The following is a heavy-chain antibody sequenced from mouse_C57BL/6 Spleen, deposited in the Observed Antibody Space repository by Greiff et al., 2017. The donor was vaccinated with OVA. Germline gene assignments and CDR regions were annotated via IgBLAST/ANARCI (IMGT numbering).Heavy chain of an antibody. CDR3: ARSGGNYFDY. CDR2: IYPGSGST. D-gene: IGHD3-1*01. V-gene: IGHV1-55*01. J-gene: IGHJ2*01. CDR1: GYTFTSYW. Sequence: AQLQQPGAELVKPGASVKMSCKASGYTFTSYWITWVKQRPGQGLEWIGDIYPGSGSTNYNEKFKSKATLTVDSSSSTAYMQLSSLTSEDSAVYYCARSGGNYFDYWGQGTTLTVSS.